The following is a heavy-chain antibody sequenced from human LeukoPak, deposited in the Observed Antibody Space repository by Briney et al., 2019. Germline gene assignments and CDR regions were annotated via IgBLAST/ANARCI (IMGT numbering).Heavy chain of an antibody. CDR2: VYASGST. Sequence: SETLSLTCTVSGGSIISHYWNWIRQPARKGLEWIGRVYASGSTTYNPSLKNRVTMSVDTSKNQFSLRLTSVTAADTAVYYCAKDTSSWYSPPGAFDLWGQGTMVTVSS. J-gene: IGHJ3*01. V-gene: IGHV4-4*07. CDR1: GGSIISHY. D-gene: IGHD6-13*01. CDR3: AKDTSSWYSPPGAFDL.